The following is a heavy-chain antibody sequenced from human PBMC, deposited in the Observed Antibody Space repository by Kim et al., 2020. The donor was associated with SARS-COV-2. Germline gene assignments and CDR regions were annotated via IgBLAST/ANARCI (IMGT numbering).Heavy chain of an antibody. CDR3: ARGGATGFAY. D-gene: IGHD1-1*01. V-gene: IGHV3-74*01. CDR2: T. Sequence: THFRDAVKGRFTISRDGAKNALYLQLNSLRAEDTAVYYCARGGATGFAYWGRGTLVTVSS. J-gene: IGHJ4*02.